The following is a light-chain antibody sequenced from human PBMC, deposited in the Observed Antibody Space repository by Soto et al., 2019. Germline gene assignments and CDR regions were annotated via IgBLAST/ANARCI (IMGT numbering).Light chain of an antibody. Sequence: EIVMTQSPATLSVSPGERATLSCRASQSVSSNLAWYQQKPGQAPRLLIYGASTRATGIPARFSGSGSGTEFTLTINNLQPEDFALYYCQQSYSLPRAFGPGTRVDI. CDR2: GAS. CDR3: QQSYSLPRA. V-gene: IGKV3-15*01. CDR1: QSVSSN. J-gene: IGKJ1*01.